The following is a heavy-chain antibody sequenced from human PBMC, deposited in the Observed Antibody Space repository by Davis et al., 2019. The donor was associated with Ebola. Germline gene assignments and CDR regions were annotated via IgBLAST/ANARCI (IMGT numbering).Heavy chain of an antibody. J-gene: IGHJ5*02. CDR1: GFTFSSYW. CDR2: ISGSGGST. Sequence: GESLKISCAASGFTFSSYWMSWVRQAPGKGLEWVSAISGSGGSTYYADSVKGRFTISRDNSKNTLYLQMNSLRAEDTAVYYCAKDRSGVVVAATTWGQGTLVTVSS. V-gene: IGHV3-23*01. D-gene: IGHD2-15*01. CDR3: AKDRSGVVVAATT.